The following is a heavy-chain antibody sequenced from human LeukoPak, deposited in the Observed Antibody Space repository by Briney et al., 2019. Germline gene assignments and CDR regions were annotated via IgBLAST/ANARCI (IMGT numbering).Heavy chain of an antibody. J-gene: IGHJ4*02. CDR3: ARHRAYSSSSPFDY. CDR1: GGSISSLY. Sequence: PSEALSLTCSVSGGSISSLYWSWIRQPPGKGLEWIGYIYYTGSTNYNPSLKSRVTMFVDMSKNQFSLRLSSVTAADTAVYYCARHRAYSSSSPFDYWGQGTLVTVSS. V-gene: IGHV4-59*08. CDR2: IYYTGST. D-gene: IGHD6-6*01.